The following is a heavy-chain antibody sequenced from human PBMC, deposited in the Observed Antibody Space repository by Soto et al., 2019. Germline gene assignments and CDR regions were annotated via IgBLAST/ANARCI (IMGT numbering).Heavy chain of an antibody. Sequence: ASVKVSCKASGYTFTSYGISWVRQAPGQGLEWMGWISAYNGNTNYAQKLQGRVTMTTDTSTSTAYMELRSLRSDDTAVYYCARGNIVGATTDYYYGMDVWGQGTTVTVSS. V-gene: IGHV1-18*01. CDR2: ISAYNGNT. D-gene: IGHD1-26*01. J-gene: IGHJ6*02. CDR1: GYTFTSYG. CDR3: ARGNIVGATTDYYYGMDV.